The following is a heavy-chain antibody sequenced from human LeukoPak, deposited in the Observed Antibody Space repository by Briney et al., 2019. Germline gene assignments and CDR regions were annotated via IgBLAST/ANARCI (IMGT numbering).Heavy chain of an antibody. CDR3: ARARYANAWYAFDI. Sequence: PSETLSLTCTVSGGPMSSYYWSWIRQSAGKALEWIGRMYTDGSTNYNPSLESRVTMSVDTSKRQFSLSLSSVTAADTAVYYCARARYANAWYAFDIWGHGTMVTVSS. V-gene: IGHV4-4*07. CDR1: GGPMSSYY. J-gene: IGHJ3*02. D-gene: IGHD2-2*01. CDR2: MYTDGST.